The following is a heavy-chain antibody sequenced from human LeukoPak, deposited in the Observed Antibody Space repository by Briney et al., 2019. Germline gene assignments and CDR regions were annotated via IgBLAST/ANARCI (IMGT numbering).Heavy chain of an antibody. V-gene: IGHV1-2*02. D-gene: IGHD3-10*01. CDR2: IDPNSGGT. J-gene: IGHJ2*01. CDR1: GYTFTAHD. CDR3: ARGRGTTMVRGVITNYFDL. Sequence: ASVKVSCRASGYTFTAHDIHWVRQAPGQGLEWMGWIDPNSGGTNYAQKFLGSVPMTGHTSINTTFMELSRLRSDDTAIYYCARGRGTTMVRGVITNYFDLWGRGSLVTVSS.